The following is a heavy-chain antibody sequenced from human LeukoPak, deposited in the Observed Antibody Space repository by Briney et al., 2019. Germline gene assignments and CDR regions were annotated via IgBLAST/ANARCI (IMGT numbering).Heavy chain of an antibody. CDR3: ASQTLGYWYFDL. Sequence: SQTLSLACTVSGGSISSGDYYWSWIRQPPGKGLEWIGYIYYSGSTYYNPSLKSRVTISVDTSKNQFSLKLSSVTAADTAVYYCASQTLGYWYFDLWGRGTLVTVSS. D-gene: IGHD3-10*01. CDR1: GGSISSGDYY. V-gene: IGHV4-30-4*01. J-gene: IGHJ2*01. CDR2: IYYSGST.